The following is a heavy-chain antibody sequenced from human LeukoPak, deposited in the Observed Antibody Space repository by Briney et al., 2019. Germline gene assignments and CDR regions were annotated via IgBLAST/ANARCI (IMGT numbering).Heavy chain of an antibody. CDR3: ARDPTLWFGELLLPFDY. CDR1: GYTFTSYG. D-gene: IGHD3-10*01. CDR2: ISAYNGNT. V-gene: IGHV1-18*01. J-gene: IGHJ4*02. Sequence: WASVKVSCKASGYTFTSYGISWVRQAPGQGLEWMGWISAYNGNTNYAQKLQGRVTMTTDTSTSTAYMELRSLRSDDTAVYYCARDPTLWFGELLLPFDYWGQGTLITVSS.